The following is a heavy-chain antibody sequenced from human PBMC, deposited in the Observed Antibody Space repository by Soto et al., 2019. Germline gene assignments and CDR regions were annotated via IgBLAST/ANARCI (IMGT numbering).Heavy chain of an antibody. V-gene: IGHV1-8*01. CDR3: ARGAYGYCSGGSCYVY. CDR1: GYTFTSYD. CDR2: MNPNSGNT. D-gene: IGHD2-15*01. J-gene: IGHJ4*02. Sequence: QVQLVQSGAEVKKPGASVKVSCKASGYTFTSYDINWVRQATGQGLEWMGWMNPNSGNTGYAQKFQGRVTMTRNTSISTAYRELSSLRSEDTAVYYCARGAYGYCSGGSCYVYWGQGALVTVSS.